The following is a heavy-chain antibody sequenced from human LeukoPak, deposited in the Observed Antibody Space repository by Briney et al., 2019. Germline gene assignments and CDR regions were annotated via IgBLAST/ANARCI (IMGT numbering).Heavy chain of an antibody. J-gene: IGHJ4*02. CDR2: IKSKTDSGTT. D-gene: IGHD3-3*01. V-gene: IGHV3-15*01. Sequence: GGTLRLSCAASGFTFSNAWMSWVRQAPGKGLEWVGRIKSKTDSGTTYYAAPVKGRFTISRDDSKNTLYLQMNSLKTEDTAVYYCTTERFFEWLPSVYWGQGTLVTVSS. CDR1: GFTFSNAW. CDR3: TTERFFEWLPSVY.